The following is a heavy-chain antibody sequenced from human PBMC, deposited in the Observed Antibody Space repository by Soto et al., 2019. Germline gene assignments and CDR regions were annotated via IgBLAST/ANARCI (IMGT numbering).Heavy chain of an antibody. J-gene: IGHJ6*02. CDR2: IIPIFGTA. D-gene: IGHD2-2*01. CDR3: AGPDYSRSSCQGGGYYYYGMDV. V-gene: IGHV1-69*06. Sequence: SVKVSCKASGGTFSSYGISWVRQAPGQGLEWMGGIIPIFGTANYAQKFQGRVTITADKSTSTAYMELSSLRSEDTAVYHCAGPDYSRSSCQGGGYYYYGMDVWGQGTTVTVSS. CDR1: GGTFSSYG.